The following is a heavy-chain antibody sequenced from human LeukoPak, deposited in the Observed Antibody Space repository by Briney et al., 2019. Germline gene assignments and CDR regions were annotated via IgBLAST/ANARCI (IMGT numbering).Heavy chain of an antibody. J-gene: IGHJ4*02. D-gene: IGHD2-2*01. Sequence: PGVSLKISCKGSGYSFTSYWIGWVRQMPGKGLEWMGIIYPGDSDTRYSPSFQGQVSIPADKSISTAYLQWTSLKASDTAMYYCARPLQCSSATCPLDYWGQGTLVTVSS. CDR3: ARPLQCSSATCPLDY. CDR2: IYPGDSDT. CDR1: GYSFTSYW. V-gene: IGHV5-51*01.